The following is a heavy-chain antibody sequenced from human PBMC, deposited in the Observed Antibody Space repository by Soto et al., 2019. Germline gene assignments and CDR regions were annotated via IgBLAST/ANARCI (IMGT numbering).Heavy chain of an antibody. CDR1: GFTFSNYA. Sequence: GESLRLSCAASGFTFSNYAMTWARQAPGKGLEWVSSLLRSGSTAYYADSVRGRFTISSDTSANSLYLQMDSLRAEDTAIYYCAKDAVSGDGIWLMDSWGQGTVVTVSS. CDR3: AKDAVSGDGIWLMDS. CDR2: LLRSGSTA. V-gene: IGHV3-23*01. D-gene: IGHD4-17*01. J-gene: IGHJ5*02.